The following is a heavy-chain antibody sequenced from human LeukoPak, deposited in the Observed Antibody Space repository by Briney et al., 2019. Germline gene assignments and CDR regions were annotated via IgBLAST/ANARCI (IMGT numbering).Heavy chain of an antibody. V-gene: IGHV4-34*01. CDR2: INHRGSS. CDR3: TREGYDILTGDYIVD. D-gene: IGHD3-9*01. Sequence: SETLSLICTAYGGSFSGYYWTWIRQPLGKGLEWIGEINHRGSSNDNPSLKSRVTISLDTSKNQFSLKLTSVTAADTAVYYCTREGYDILTGDYIVDWGQGTLVTVSS. J-gene: IGHJ4*02. CDR1: GGSFSGYY.